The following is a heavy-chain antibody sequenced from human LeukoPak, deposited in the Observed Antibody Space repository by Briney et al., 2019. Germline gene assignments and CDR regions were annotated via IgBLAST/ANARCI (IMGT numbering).Heavy chain of an antibody. CDR1: GGFISSYY. Sequence: PSETLSLTCTVSGGFISSYYWSWIRQPPGKGLEWIGYIYYSGSTNYNPSLKSRVTISVDTSKNQFSLKLSSVTAADTAVYYCARGSYDSSGYYYGSWFDPWGQGTLVTVSS. CDR2: IYYSGST. J-gene: IGHJ5*02. CDR3: ARGSYDSSGYYYGSWFDP. D-gene: IGHD3-22*01. V-gene: IGHV4-59*01.